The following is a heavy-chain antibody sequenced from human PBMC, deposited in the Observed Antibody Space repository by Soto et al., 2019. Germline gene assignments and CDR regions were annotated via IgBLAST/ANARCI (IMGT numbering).Heavy chain of an antibody. CDR3: ARVPYSYGRNDF. CDR1: GFTFSSFS. CDR2: ISSSGSPL. Sequence: EVQLVESGGGLVQPGGSLRLSCAASGFTFSSFSMNWVRQAPGKGLEWVSFISSSGSPLYYADSVKGRFTISRDNAKNSLYLQINSLRDEDPALYYCARVPYSYGRNDFCGQETLVTVSS. J-gene: IGHJ4*02. V-gene: IGHV3-48*02. D-gene: IGHD5-18*01.